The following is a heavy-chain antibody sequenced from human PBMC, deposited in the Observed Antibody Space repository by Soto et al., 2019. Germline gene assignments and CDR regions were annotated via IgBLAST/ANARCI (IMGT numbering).Heavy chain of an antibody. CDR2: INHGGST. J-gene: IGHJ5*02. CDR1: GYSISSGYY. V-gene: IGHV4-38-2*01. Sequence: SETLSLTCAVSGYSISSGYYWGWLRQPPGKGLEWIGSINHGGSTYYNPSLTSRVTLSIDMTNNRVSLILNPVTAADTAVYYCARVGPWVPYYYDSSPYTFENWFDPWGQGTLVTVSS. CDR3: ARVGPWVPYYYDSSPYTFENWFDP. D-gene: IGHD3-22*01.